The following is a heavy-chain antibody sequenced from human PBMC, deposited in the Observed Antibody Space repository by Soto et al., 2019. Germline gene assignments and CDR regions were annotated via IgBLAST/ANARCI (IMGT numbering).Heavy chain of an antibody. CDR2: ISQDGTEK. V-gene: IGHV3-7*03. Sequence: GGSLRLSCEGSGFSFPNAWMSWVRRAPGKGLEWVAYISQDGTEKNFADSVKGRFTISRDNSKNTLYLQMNSLRAEDTAVYYCAKEPLLWFGELYHYFDYWGQGTLVTVSS. CDR3: AKEPLLWFGELYHYFDY. D-gene: IGHD3-10*01. J-gene: IGHJ4*02. CDR1: GFSFPNAW.